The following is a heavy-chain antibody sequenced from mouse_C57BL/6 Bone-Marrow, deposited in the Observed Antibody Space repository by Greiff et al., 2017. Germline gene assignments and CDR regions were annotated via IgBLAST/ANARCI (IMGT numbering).Heavy chain of an antibody. CDR3: AGWGGGLDY. V-gene: IGHV1-81*01. CDR1: GYTFTSYG. CDR2: IYPRSGNT. J-gene: IGHJ2*01. Sequence: QVHVKQSGAELARPGASVKLSCKASGYTFTSYGISWVKQRTGQGLEWIGEIYPRSGNTYYNEKFKGKATLTADKSSSTAYMKLRSLTSEDSAVYFCAGWGGGLDYWGQGTTLTVSS.